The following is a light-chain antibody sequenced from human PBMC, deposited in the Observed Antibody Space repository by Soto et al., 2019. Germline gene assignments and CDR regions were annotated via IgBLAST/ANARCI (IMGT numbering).Light chain of an antibody. V-gene: IGKV1-5*03. J-gene: IGKJ2*01. CDR1: QSISSW. CDR3: QQYNDYPYT. CDR2: KAS. Sequence: DIQMTQSPSTLSASVGDSVTTTCRASQSISSWLAWYQQKPGRAPKLLIYKASSLESGVPSRFSGSGSGTEFTLTISSLQPDDFATYYCQQYNDYPYTFGQGTKLEIK.